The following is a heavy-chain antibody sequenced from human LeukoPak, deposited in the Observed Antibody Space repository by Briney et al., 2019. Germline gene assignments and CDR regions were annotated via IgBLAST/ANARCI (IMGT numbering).Heavy chain of an antibody. J-gene: IGHJ4*02. CDR2: ISSSGSTR. D-gene: IGHD1-26*01. V-gene: IGHV3-48*03. Sequence: GGSLRLSCAASGFTFGSYEMNWVRQAPGKGLEWVSYISSSGSTRNYADSVKGRFTVSRDNAKNSLYLQMSSLRAEDTAFYYCARQVGPLDYWGQGTLVTVSS. CDR1: GFTFGSYE. CDR3: ARQVGPLDY.